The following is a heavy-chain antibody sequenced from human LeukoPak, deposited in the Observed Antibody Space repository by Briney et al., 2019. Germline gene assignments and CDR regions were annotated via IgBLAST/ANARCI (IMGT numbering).Heavy chain of an antibody. CDR3: ARELPVHSSSWYFDY. Sequence: ASVKVSCKASGYTFTSYGISWVRQAPGQGLEWMGWISAYNGNTNYAQKLQGRVTMTTDTSTSTAYMELRSLRSDDTAVYYCARELPVHSSSWYFDYWGQGTLVTVSS. V-gene: IGHV1-18*01. D-gene: IGHD6-13*01. J-gene: IGHJ4*02. CDR2: ISAYNGNT. CDR1: GYTFTSYG.